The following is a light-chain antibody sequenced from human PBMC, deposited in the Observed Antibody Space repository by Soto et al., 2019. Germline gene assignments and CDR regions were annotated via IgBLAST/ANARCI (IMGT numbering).Light chain of an antibody. V-gene: IGKV1-16*01. CDR2: ATS. CDR1: QGIRKD. CDR3: QEYNSYLYS. J-gene: IGKJ2*03. Sequence: DIQMTQSPSSLSASVGDRVTMTCRASQGIRKDVAWYQQKPGKAPKLLIYATSSVQRGVPSRFSGSGSGRDFTLTISSLQPEDFATYYCQEYNSYLYSFGQGTKLEIK.